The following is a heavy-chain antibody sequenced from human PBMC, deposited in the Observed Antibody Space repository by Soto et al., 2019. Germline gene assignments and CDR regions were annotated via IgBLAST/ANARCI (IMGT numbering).Heavy chain of an antibody. V-gene: IGHV3-48*02. CDR2: INTSNKTI. CDR3: ARDSVRWLPVPRASIWVIDN. J-gene: IGHJ4*02. D-gene: IGHD5-12*01. CDR1: GFTFSSFN. Sequence: GGSLRLSCAASGFTFSSFNMNWVRQAPGKGLEWLSYINTSNKTIHYADSLKGRFTISRDNAQNSRYLQMNSLRDEETAVYYCARDSVRWLPVPRASIWVIDNWGQGALVTVSS.